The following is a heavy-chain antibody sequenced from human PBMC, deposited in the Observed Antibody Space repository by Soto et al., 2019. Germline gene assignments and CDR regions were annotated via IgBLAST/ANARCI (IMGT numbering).Heavy chain of an antibody. J-gene: IGHJ4*02. V-gene: IGHV4-59*01. CDR2: IYYSGTH. CDR3: ARVQMATLYFDH. Sequence: ETLSLTCYVSGGSINNYYWSWVRQPPGKGLEWIGYIYYSGTHNYNPYLENRLTISVDTSKTPFSLSLSSVTAADTAVYYCARVQMATLYFDHWGQGTLVTFSS. D-gene: IGHD5-12*01. CDR1: GGSINNYY.